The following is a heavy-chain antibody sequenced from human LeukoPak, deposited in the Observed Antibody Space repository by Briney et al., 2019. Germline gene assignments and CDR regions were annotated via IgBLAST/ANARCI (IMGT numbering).Heavy chain of an antibody. CDR3: ALEMVAASFDY. CDR2: ISGSGST. D-gene: IGHD2-15*01. J-gene: IGHJ4*02. V-gene: IGHV3-23*01. CDR1: GYIFNNYA. Sequence: PGGSLRLSCVASGYIFNNYAVSWVRQAPGKGLEWVSAISGSGSTYYADSVKGRFTISRDNSKNTGYLQMNSLRAEDTAVYYCALEMVAASFDYWGQGTLVTVSS.